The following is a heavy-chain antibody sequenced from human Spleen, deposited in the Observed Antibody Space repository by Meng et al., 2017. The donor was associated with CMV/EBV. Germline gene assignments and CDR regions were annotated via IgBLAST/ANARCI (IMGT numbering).Heavy chain of an antibody. V-gene: IGHV3-9*01. CDR2: ISWNSGSI. J-gene: IGHJ6*02. CDR1: GFSFGDYA. D-gene: IGHD3-16*02. Sequence: SLKISCAASGFSFGDYAMHWVRQAPGKGLEWVSGISWNSGSIGYADSVKGRFTISRDNAKNFLYLQMNSLRPEDTALYYCAKDRGGSSFYYGMDVWGQGTTVTVSS. CDR3: AKDRGGSSFYYGMDV.